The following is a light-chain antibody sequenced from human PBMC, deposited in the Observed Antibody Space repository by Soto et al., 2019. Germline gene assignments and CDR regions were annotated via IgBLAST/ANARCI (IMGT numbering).Light chain of an antibody. Sequence: IQLTQSPSSLSASVGDRVIITCRASQAISSYLAWYQQKPGKAPKLLIYNVSTLQSGVPSRFSGSGYGTDFTLTISSLQHEDFATYYCQQANIFPRMFAQGTKVDIK. J-gene: IGKJ1*01. V-gene: IGKV1-9*01. CDR2: NVS. CDR3: QQANIFPRM. CDR1: QAISSY.